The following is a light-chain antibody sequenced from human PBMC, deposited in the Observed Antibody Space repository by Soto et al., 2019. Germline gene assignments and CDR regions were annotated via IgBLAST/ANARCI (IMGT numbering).Light chain of an antibody. CDR3: QQRNNPLT. Sequence: EIVLTQSPAALSLSPGERATLSSRASQSVSSSLAWYQQKPGQAPRLLIYDASNRATGIPARFSGSGSGTDFTLTISSLEPEDFAVYYCQQRNNPLTFGGGTKVEIK. CDR2: DAS. J-gene: IGKJ4*01. CDR1: QSVSSS. V-gene: IGKV3-11*01.